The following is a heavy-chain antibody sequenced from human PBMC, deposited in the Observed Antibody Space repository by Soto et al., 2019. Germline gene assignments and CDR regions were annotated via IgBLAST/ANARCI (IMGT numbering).Heavy chain of an antibody. D-gene: IGHD4-17*01. CDR3: VRVGGTVTSDY. CDR2: IYFDGSNK. CDR1: GFSFSTYG. V-gene: IGHV3-33*01. Sequence: QVQLVESGGGVVQPGRSLRLSCAASGFSFSTYGMHWVRQAPGKGLEWLALIYFDGSNKYYADSVKGRFTISRDNSKNTLYLQMSSLRAEDTAVYYCVRVGGTVTSDYWGQGTLVTVSS. J-gene: IGHJ4*02.